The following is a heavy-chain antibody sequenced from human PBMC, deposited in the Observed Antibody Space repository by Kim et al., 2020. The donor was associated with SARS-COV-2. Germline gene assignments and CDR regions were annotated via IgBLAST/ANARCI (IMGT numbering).Heavy chain of an antibody. D-gene: IGHD6-13*01. J-gene: IGHJ4*02. CDR1: GFTFSSYG. Sequence: GGSLRLSCAASGFTFSSYGMHWVRQAPGKRLEWVAVISYDGSNKYYADSVKGRFTISRDNSKNTLYLQMNSLRAEDTAVYYCACQYSSTFDYWGQGTLVT. CDR3: ACQYSSTFDY. CDR2: ISYDGSNK. V-gene: IGHV3-30*03.